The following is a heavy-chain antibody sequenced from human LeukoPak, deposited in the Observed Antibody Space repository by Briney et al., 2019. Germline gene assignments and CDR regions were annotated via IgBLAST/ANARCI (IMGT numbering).Heavy chain of an antibody. J-gene: IGHJ4*02. CDR1: GFTFSSFA. CDR3: AKDHRTNTVVAASSH. Sequence: GGSLRLSCAASGFTFSSFAMTWVRQAPGKGLEWVSSISAAGASMYYADSVKGQFTISRDNSKNTLSLQMDSLRAEDTAVYYCAKDHRTNTVVAASSHWGQGTLVTVSS. CDR2: ISAAGASM. D-gene: IGHD2-15*01. V-gene: IGHV3-23*01.